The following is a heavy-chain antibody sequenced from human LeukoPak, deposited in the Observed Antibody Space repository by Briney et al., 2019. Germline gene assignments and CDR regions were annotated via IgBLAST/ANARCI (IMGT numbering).Heavy chain of an antibody. CDR1: GFTFSSYS. CDR3: ARAGLGYCSSTSCSKYYFDY. J-gene: IGHJ4*02. V-gene: IGHV3-48*01. CDR2: ISSSSSTI. Sequence: PGGSLRLSCAASGFTFSSYSMNWVRQAPGRGLEWVSYISSSSSTIYYADSVKGRFTISRDNAKNSLYLQMNSLRAEDTAVYYCARAGLGYCSSTSCSKYYFDYWGQGTLVTVSS. D-gene: IGHD2-2*01.